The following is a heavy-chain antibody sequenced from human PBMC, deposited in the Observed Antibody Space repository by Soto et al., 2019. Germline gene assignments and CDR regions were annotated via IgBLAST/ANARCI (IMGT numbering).Heavy chain of an antibody. V-gene: IGHV1-8*01. CDR3: ARCRAPRGGLWFGEGYYYGMDV. CDR1: GYTFTRYD. D-gene: IGHD3-10*01. Sequence: ASVKVSCKASGYTFTRYDLNWVRQATGQGLEWMGWMNPNSGNTGYAQKFQGRVTMTRNTSTSTAYMELSSLRSEDTAVYYCARCRAPRGGLWFGEGYYYGMDVWGQGTTVTVSS. CDR2: MNPNSGNT. J-gene: IGHJ6*02.